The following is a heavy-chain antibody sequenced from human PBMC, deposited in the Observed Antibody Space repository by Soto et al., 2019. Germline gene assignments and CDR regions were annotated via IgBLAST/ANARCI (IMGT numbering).Heavy chain of an antibody. J-gene: IGHJ4*02. Sequence: EVQLVESGGGPVKPGGSLRLSCADSGFTFSSYSMNWVRQAPGKGLEWVSSISSSSNYIYYADSVKGRFTISRDNTKNPLALQMNNLRAEDTAVYYCAREGDGRGYSYGSPFDYWGQGTLVTVSS. D-gene: IGHD5-18*01. CDR1: GFTFSSYS. CDR3: AREGDGRGYSYGSPFDY. CDR2: ISSSSNYI. V-gene: IGHV3-21*01.